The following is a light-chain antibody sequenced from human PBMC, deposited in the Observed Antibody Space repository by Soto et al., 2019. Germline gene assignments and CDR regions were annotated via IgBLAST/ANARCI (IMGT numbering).Light chain of an antibody. CDR3: SSYTSSNTYV. CDR1: SSDVGDYNS. Sequence: QSVLTQPASVCVSPGQSIAISCTGTSSDVGDYNSVSWYQQHPGKAPKLMIYNVNNRPSGVSDRFSGSKSGNTASLTISGLQAEDEADYYCSSYTSSNTYVFGTGTKVTVL. CDR2: NVN. V-gene: IGLV2-14*03. J-gene: IGLJ1*01.